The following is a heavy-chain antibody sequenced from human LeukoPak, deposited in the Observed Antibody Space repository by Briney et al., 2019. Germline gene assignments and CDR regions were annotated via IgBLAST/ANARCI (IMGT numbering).Heavy chain of an antibody. J-gene: IGHJ4*02. CDR3: ARADKLAGSLFDY. V-gene: IGHV4-30-2*01. CDR2: IYHSGST. Sequence: SQTLSLTCTVSGGSISSGGYYWSWIRQPPGKGLEWIGYIYHSGSTYYNPSLKSRVTISVDRSKNQFSLKLSSVTAADTAVYYCARADKLAGSLFDYWGQGTLVTVSS. CDR1: GGSISSGGYY. D-gene: IGHD6-19*01.